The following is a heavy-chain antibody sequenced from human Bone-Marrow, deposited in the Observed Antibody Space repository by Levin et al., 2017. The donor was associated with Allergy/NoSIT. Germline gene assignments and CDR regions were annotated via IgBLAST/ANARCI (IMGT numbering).Heavy chain of an antibody. CDR3: AREGLFMVRVFDY. D-gene: IGHD3-10*01. V-gene: IGHV3-48*03. CDR2: ISSRNTTI. CDR1: GFSFSSYE. Sequence: GGSLRLSCAASGFSFSSYEMNWVRQAPGKGLEWVSYISSRNTTIYYADSVKGRFTISRDNSENSLYLQMNSLRAEDTAIYYCAREGLFMVRVFDYWGRGTLVTVSS. J-gene: IGHJ4*02.